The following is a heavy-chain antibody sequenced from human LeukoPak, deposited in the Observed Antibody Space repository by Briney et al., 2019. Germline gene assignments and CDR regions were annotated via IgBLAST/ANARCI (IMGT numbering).Heavy chain of an antibody. V-gene: IGHV3-21*01. CDR3: ARDPHYYGSGSYPSGGD. CDR1: GFTFSSYA. CDR2: ISSSSSYI. D-gene: IGHD3-10*01. Sequence: GGSLRLSCAASGFTFSSYAMHWVRQAPGKGLEWVSSISSSSSYIYYADSVKGRFTISRDNAKNSLYLQMNSVRAEDTAVYYCARDPHYYGSGSYPSGGDWGQGTLVTVSS. J-gene: IGHJ4*02.